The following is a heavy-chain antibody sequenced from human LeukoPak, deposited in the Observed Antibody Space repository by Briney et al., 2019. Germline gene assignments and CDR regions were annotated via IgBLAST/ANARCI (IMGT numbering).Heavy chain of an antibody. V-gene: IGHV4-59*08. Sequence: ASETLPLTCTVSGGSISSYYWSWIRQPPGKGLEWIGYIYYSGSTYYNPSLKSRVTISVDTSKNQFSLKLSSVTAADTAVYYCARGESTEAFDIWGQGTMVTVSS. CDR1: GGSISSYY. CDR2: IYYSGST. CDR3: ARGESTEAFDI. J-gene: IGHJ3*02.